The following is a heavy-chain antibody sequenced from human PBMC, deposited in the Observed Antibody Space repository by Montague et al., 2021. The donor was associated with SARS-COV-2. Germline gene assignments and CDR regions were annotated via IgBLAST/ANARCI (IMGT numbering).Heavy chain of an antibody. D-gene: IGHD4-11*01. V-gene: IGHV4-34*01. J-gene: IGHJ6*02. Sequence: SETLSLTCAVYGGSFSGNYWSWIRQPPGKGLEWIGEINHYGSTNYNPSLKSRVTMSVDTSKNQFSLKLSSMTAADTAVYYCARGLPVTTLFYYFGMDVWGQGTTVTVSS. CDR2: INHYGST. CDR3: ARGLPVTTLFYYFGMDV. CDR1: GGSFSGNY.